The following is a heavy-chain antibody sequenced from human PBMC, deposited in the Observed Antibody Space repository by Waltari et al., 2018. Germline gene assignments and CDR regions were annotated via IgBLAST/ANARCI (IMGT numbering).Heavy chain of an antibody. CDR1: GYTLTELS. CDR2: CDPEDGET. CDR3: ATPRYRAAAYEPSFDY. D-gene: IGHD6-13*01. V-gene: IGHV1-24*01. J-gene: IGHJ4*02. Sequence: QVQLVQSGAEVKKPGASVQVSCKVSGYTLTELSMHWVRQAPGKGLEWMGGCDPEDGETIYAQKFQGRVTMTEDTSTDTAYMELSSLRSEDTAVYYCATPRYRAAAYEPSFDYWGQGTLVTVSS.